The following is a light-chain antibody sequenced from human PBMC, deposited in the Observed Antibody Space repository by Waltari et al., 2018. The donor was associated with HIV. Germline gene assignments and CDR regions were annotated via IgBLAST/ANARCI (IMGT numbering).Light chain of an antibody. Sequence: EIVLTQSPATLSLSPGERGTLSCRASQSISSYLAWYQQKPGQTPRLLIYDVSNRATGIPARFSGSGSGTDFTLTITSLEPEDFAVYYCQHRYNWPPAFGQGTKVEIK. CDR2: DVS. J-gene: IGKJ1*01. CDR1: QSISSY. CDR3: QHRYNWPPA. V-gene: IGKV3-11*01.